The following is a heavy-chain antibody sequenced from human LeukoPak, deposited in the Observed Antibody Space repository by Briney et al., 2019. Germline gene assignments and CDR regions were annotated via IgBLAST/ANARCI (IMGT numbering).Heavy chain of an antibody. CDR2: IIPIFGTA. V-gene: IGHV1-69*01. J-gene: IGHJ4*02. CDR3: ARATAPLRPTVSFDY. CDR1: GGTFSSYA. Sequence: GSSVKVSSKASGGTFSSYAISWVRQAPGQGLEWMGGIIPIFGTANYAQKFQGRVTITADESTSTAYMELSSLRSEDTAVYYCARATAPLRPTVSFDYWGQGTLVTVSS. D-gene: IGHD5-12*01.